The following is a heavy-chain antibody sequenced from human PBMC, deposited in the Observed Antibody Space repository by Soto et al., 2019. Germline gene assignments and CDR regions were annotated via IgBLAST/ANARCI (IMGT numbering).Heavy chain of an antibody. V-gene: IGHV4-34*01. CDR2: INHSGST. J-gene: IGHJ4*02. CDR1: GGSFSGYY. Sequence: SETLSLTCAVYGGSFSGYYWSWIRQPPGKGLEWIGEINHSGSTNYNPSLKSRVTISVDTSKNQFSLKLSSVTAADTAVYYCANNYYDCSGYYLFDYWGQGTLVTVSS. CDR3: ANNYYDCSGYYLFDY. D-gene: IGHD3-22*01.